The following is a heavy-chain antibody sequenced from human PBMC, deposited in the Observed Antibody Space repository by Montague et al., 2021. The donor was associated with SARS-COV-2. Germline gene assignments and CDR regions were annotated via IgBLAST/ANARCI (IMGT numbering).Heavy chain of an antibody. J-gene: IGHJ5*02. CDR3: AGGGDMNWFDP. Sequence: SETLSLTCTVSGGSISSYYWSWIRQPPGKGLEWIGYIYYSGSTNYNPSLKSRVTISVDTSKNQFSLKLSSVTAADTAVYYCAGGGDMNWFDPWGQGTLVPVSP. CDR2: IYYSGST. D-gene: IGHD2-21*01. V-gene: IGHV4-59*01. CDR1: GGSISSYY.